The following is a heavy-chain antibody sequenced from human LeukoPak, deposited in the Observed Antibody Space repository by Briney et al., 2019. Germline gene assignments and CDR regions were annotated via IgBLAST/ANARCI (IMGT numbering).Heavy chain of an antibody. CDR1: GYTFTSYG. V-gene: IGHV1-18*01. CDR3: ARAFGNDSSGYYYRRYWYFDL. Sequence: ASVKVSCKASGYTFTSYGISWVRQAPGQGLEWMGWISAYNGNTNYAQKLQGRATMTTDTSTSTAYMELRSLRSDDTAVYYCARAFGNDSSGYYYRRYWYFDLWGRGTLVTVSS. J-gene: IGHJ2*01. CDR2: ISAYNGNT. D-gene: IGHD3-22*01.